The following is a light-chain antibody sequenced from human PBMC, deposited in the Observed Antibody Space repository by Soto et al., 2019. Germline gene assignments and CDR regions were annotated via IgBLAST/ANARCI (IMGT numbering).Light chain of an antibody. J-gene: IGKJ4*01. CDR3: QQYYSSPVT. Sequence: DIVLTQSPDSLAVSLGERATINCKSSQHFLYSSSNKNYLAWYQQKPGQSPKLLIYWASIRESGVPDRFSGSGSGTDFTLTISSLQSEDVAVYYCQQYYSSPVTFGGGTKVEIK. CDR2: WAS. CDR1: QHFLYSSSNKNY. V-gene: IGKV4-1*01.